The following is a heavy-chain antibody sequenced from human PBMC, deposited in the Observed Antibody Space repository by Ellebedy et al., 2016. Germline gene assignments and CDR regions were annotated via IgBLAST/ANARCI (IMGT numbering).Heavy chain of an antibody. V-gene: IGHV3-23*01. CDR1: GFTFSNYA. J-gene: IGHJ5*02. CDR2: ISGSGDNT. Sequence: GGSLRLXXAASGFTFSNYAMNWVRQAPGKGLEWVSAISGSGDNTFYADSVKGRFTISKDISKNSVYLQMNSLRTDDTAVYYCARNGDYGSGRSQGRPNWFDPWGQGVLVTVSS. CDR3: ARNGDYGSGRSQGRPNWFDP. D-gene: IGHD3-10*01.